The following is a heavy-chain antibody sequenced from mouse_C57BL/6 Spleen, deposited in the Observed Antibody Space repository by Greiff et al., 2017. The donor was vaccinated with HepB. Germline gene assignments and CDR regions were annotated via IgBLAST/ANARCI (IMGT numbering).Heavy chain of an antibody. CDR2: IDPISGGT. CDR3: ARNDGYSSWFAY. V-gene: IGHV1-72*01. D-gene: IGHD2-3*01. Sequence: QVQLQQPGAELVKPGASVKLSCKASGYTFTSYWMHWVKQRPGRGLEWIGRIDPISGGTKYNEKFKSKATLTVDKPSSTAYMQLSSLTSEDSAVYYCARNDGYSSWFAYWGQGTLVTVSA. J-gene: IGHJ3*01. CDR1: GYTFTSYW.